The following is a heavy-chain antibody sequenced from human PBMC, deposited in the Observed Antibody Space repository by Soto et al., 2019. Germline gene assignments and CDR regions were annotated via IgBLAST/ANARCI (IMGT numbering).Heavy chain of an antibody. J-gene: IGHJ4*02. CDR1: VGSISISSYY. CDR3: AALGGAAAGNNRNYYFDY. D-gene: IGHD6-13*01. V-gene: IGHV4-39*01. Sequence: SETLSLTCTFSVGSISISSYYWGWIRQPPGKGLEWIGSIYYSGSTYYNPSLKSRVTISVDTSKNQFSLKLSSVTAADTAVYYCAALGGAAAGNNRNYYFDYWGQGTLVTVSS. CDR2: IYYSGST.